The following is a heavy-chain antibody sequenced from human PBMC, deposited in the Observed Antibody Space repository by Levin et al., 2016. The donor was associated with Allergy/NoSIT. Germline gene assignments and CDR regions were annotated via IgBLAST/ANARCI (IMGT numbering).Heavy chain of an antibody. Sequence: VRQAPGKGLEWVANIKQDGSEKYYVDSVKGRFTISRDNAKNSLYLQMNSLRAEDTAVYYCARGYSGSYYYYYYMDVWGKGTTVTVSS. D-gene: IGHD1-26*01. J-gene: IGHJ6*03. V-gene: IGHV3-7*03. CDR3: ARGYSGSYYYYYYMDV. CDR2: IKQDGSEK.